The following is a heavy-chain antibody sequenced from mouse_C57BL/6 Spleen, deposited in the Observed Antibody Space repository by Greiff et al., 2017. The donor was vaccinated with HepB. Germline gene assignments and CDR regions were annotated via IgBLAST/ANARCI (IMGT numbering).Heavy chain of an antibody. V-gene: IGHV5-6*01. D-gene: IGHD2-4*01. Sequence: EVQRVESGGDLVKPGGSLKLSCAASGFTFSSYGMSWVRQTPDKRLEWVATISSGGSYTYYPDSVKGRFTISRDNAKNTLYLQMSSLKSEDTAMYYCARQHYEYDEAYYFDYWGQGTTLTVSS. CDR1: GFTFSSYG. J-gene: IGHJ2*01. CDR2: ISSGGSYT. CDR3: ARQHYEYDEAYYFDY.